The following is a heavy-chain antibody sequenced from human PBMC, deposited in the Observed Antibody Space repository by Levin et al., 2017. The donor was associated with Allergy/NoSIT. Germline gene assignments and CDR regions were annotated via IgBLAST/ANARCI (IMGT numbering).Heavy chain of an antibody. J-gene: IGHJ1*01. Sequence: ASVKVSCKASGYTFTGYYMHWVRQAPGQGLEWMGWINPNSGGTNYAQKFQGRVTMTRDTSISTAYMELSRLRSDDTAVYYCARGHSSGWYSEYFQHWGQGTLVTVSS. D-gene: IGHD6-19*01. CDR1: GYTFTGYY. CDR3: ARGHSSGWYSEYFQH. V-gene: IGHV1-2*02. CDR2: INPNSGGT.